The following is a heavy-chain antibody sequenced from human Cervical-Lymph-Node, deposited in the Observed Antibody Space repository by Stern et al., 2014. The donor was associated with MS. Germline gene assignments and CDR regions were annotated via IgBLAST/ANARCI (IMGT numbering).Heavy chain of an antibody. J-gene: IGHJ4*02. CDR2: IIPNNGDT. V-gene: IGHV1-2*02. CDR1: GYTFTGYY. CDR3: AKDGYNC. Sequence: VQLGESGAEVKKPGASVKVSCKASGYTFTGYYIHWVRQAPGQGLEWMGWIIPNNGDTNYAQNFQGRVTMTRDTSISTAYMELSRLRSDDTAVYYCAKDGYNCWGQGTLVTVSS. D-gene: IGHD5-24*01.